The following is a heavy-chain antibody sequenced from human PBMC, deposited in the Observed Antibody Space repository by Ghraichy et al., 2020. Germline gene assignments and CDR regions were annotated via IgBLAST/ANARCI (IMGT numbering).Heavy chain of an antibody. CDR3: ARQQISYGMDV. CDR1: GGSISSSSYY. J-gene: IGHJ6*02. Sequence: SETLSLTCTVSGGSISSSSYYWGWIRQPPGKGLEWIGSIYYSGSTYYNPSHKSRVTISVDTSKNQFSLKLSSVTAADTAVYYCARQQISYGMDVWGQGTTVTVSS. CDR2: IYYSGST. V-gene: IGHV4-39*01.